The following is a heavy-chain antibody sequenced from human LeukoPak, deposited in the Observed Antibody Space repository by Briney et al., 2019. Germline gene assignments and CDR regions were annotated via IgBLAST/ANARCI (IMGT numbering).Heavy chain of an antibody. J-gene: IGHJ4*02. CDR1: GGSISSGDYS. D-gene: IGHD2-2*01. CDR3: ARGVVPAAIVPLYYFDY. CDR2: INHSGST. V-gene: IGHV4-39*07. Sequence: PSETLSLTCTVSGGSISSGDYSWSWIRQPPGKGLEWIGEINHSGSTNYNPSLKSRVTISVDTSKNQFSLKLSSVTAADTAVYYCARGVVPAAIVPLYYFDYWGQGTLVTVSS.